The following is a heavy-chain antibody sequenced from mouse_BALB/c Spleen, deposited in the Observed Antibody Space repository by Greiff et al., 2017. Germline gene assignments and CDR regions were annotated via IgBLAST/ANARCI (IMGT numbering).Heavy chain of an antibody. J-gene: IGHJ2*01. CDR2: ISSGGGST. CDR1: GFAFSSYD. D-gene: IGHD2-4*01. V-gene: IGHV5-12-1*01. Sequence: EVKVEESGGGLVKPGGSLKLSCAASGFAFSSYDMSWVRQTPEKRLEWVAYISSGGGSTYYPDTVKGRFTISRDNAKNTLYLQMSSLKSEDTAMYYCARVITTQDYFDYWGQGTTLTVSS. CDR3: ARVITTQDYFDY.